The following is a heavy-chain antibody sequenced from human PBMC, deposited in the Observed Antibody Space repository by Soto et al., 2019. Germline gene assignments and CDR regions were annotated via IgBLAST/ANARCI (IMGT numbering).Heavy chain of an antibody. CDR3: AKGKGVGATPDGANC. V-gene: IGHV3-23*01. CDR2: IRSDGDTT. J-gene: IGHJ4*02. Sequence: EVQELESGGGLVQPGGSLRLSCAASGCTFSSNGMNWVRQAPWKGLEWVSGIRSDGDTTYNADSVKGRFTVSRDTSKNTVYLQMTSLRVEDTAIYYCAKGKGVGATPDGANCWGQGTLVTVSS. D-gene: IGHD1-26*01. CDR1: GCTFSSNG.